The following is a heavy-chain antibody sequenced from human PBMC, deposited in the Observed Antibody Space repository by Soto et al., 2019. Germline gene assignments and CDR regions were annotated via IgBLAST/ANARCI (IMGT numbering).Heavy chain of an antibody. J-gene: IGHJ6*02. CDR2: INAYNGNT. CDR3: AMVDVYVTPSPQDV. D-gene: IGHD3-16*01. V-gene: IGHV1-18*01. Sequence: ASLKVSCKASGCAFTWFNIHWVRQAPGQGLEWMGWINAYNGNTNYAQNLQGRVTLTTDTSTSTAYMELRSLRSNDTAVYYCAMVDVYVTPSPQDVWGQGTTVTVSS. CDR1: GCAFTWFN.